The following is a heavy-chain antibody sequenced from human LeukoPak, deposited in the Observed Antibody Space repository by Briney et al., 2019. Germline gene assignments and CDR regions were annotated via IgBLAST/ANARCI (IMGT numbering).Heavy chain of an antibody. CDR1: GGTFSSYA. D-gene: IGHD4-11*01. V-gene: IGHV1-69*04. CDR2: IIPIFGIA. Sequence: ASVKVSCKASGGTFSSYAISWVRQAPGQGLEWMGRIIPIFGIANYAQKFQGRVTITADKPTSTAYMELSSLRSEDTAVYYCARLICSNYEVWDAFDIWGQGTMVTVSS. CDR3: ARLICSNYEVWDAFDI. J-gene: IGHJ3*02.